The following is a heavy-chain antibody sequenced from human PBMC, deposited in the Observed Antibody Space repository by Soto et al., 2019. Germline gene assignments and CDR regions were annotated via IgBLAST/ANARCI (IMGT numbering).Heavy chain of an antibody. CDR3: ARASAAPNYDFWSGYYPY. V-gene: IGHV1-69*01. CDR1: GGTFSSYA. Sequence: QVQLVQSGAEVKKPGSSVKVSCKASGGTFSSYAISWVRQAPGQGLEWMGGIIPICGTANYAQKFQGRVTITADESTSTAYMELSSLRSEDTAVYYCARASAAPNYDFWSGYYPYWGQGTLVTVSS. CDR2: IIPICGTA. J-gene: IGHJ4*02. D-gene: IGHD3-3*01.